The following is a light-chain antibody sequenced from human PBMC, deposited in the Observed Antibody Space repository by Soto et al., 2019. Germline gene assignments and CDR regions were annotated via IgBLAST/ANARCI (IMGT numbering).Light chain of an antibody. CDR1: QAITSW. CDR3: QQTNSFPLT. Sequence: DIQMTQSPSYVSASLGDSVTITFRASQAITSWLAWYQQKPGKAPKLLIYSASNLQSGVPSRFRGSGSGTYFTLTISSLQPEDFATYYCQQTNSFPLTFGGGTKVDIK. CDR2: SAS. V-gene: IGKV1-12*01. J-gene: IGKJ4*01.